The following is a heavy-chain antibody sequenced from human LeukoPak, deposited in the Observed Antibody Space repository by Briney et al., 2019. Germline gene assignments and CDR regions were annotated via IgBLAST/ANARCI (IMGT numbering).Heavy chain of an antibody. CDR1: GFTFSSYA. CDR2: ISGSGGRT. J-gene: IGHJ4*02. Sequence: GGTLRLSCTASGFTFSSYAMNWVRQAPGKGLKWVSGISGSGGRTYYTDSVKGRFTISRDNSKNTLYLQMNSLRAEDTAVYYCAKWLGYCSSTSCYAVDYWGQGTLVTVSS. D-gene: IGHD2-2*01. V-gene: IGHV3-23*01. CDR3: AKWLGYCSSTSCYAVDY.